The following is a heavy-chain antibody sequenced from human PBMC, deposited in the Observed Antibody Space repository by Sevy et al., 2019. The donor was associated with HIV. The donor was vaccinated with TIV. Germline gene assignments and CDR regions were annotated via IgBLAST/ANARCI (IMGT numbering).Heavy chain of an antibody. CDR2: ISSSSSYL. CDR1: GFTFSSYS. Sequence: GGSLRLSCAASGFTFSSYSMNWVRQAPGKGLEWVSSISSSSSYLYYADSVKGRFTISRDNAKNSLYLQMNSLRAEDTAVYYCARESIAAPPVDYWGQGTLVTVSS. D-gene: IGHD6-6*01. CDR3: ARESIAAPPVDY. J-gene: IGHJ4*02. V-gene: IGHV3-21*01.